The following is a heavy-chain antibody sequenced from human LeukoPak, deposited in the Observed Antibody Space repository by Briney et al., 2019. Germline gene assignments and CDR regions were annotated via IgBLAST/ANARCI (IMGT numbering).Heavy chain of an antibody. CDR1: GGSFSGYY. Sequence: KTSETLSLTCAVYGGSFSGYYWSWIRQPPGKGLAWIGEINHTGGTNYNPSLKSRVTISVDTSKNQFSLKLSSVTAADTAVYYCARGSWQLAEEVYWGQGTLVTVSS. CDR3: ARGSWQLAEEVY. D-gene: IGHD6-6*01. CDR2: INHTGGT. J-gene: IGHJ4*02. V-gene: IGHV4-34*01.